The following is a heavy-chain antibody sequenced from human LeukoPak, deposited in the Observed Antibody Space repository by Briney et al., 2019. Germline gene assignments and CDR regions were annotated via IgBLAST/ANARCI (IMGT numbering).Heavy chain of an antibody. CDR3: ARVTYGSGSYPLDY. Sequence: ASVKVSCMASGYTFTSYDINWVRQATGQGLEWMGWMNANSGNTGYAQKFQGRVTITRNTSISTAHMELSSLRSDDTAVYYCARVTYGSGSYPLDYWGQETLVTVSS. CDR2: MNANSGNT. J-gene: IGHJ4*02. V-gene: IGHV1-8*01. CDR1: GYTFTSYD. D-gene: IGHD3-10*01.